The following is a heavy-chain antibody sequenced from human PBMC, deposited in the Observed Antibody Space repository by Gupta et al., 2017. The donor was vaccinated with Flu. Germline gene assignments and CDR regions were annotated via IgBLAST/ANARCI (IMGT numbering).Heavy chain of an antibody. CDR2: FSYSGTT. J-gene: IGHJ4*02. CDR1: GGSISSGY. V-gene: IGHV4-59*01. CDR3: ARGHSYGPGHDY. Sequence: QLQLQESGPGLVKPSETLSLTCTVSGGSISSGYWSWIRQPPGRGLEWIGCFSYSGTTHYNPSLRSRVTISGDGSKKQFSLEVSSVTAADTAIYYCARGHSYGPGHDYWGQGTLVTVSS. D-gene: IGHD5-18*01.